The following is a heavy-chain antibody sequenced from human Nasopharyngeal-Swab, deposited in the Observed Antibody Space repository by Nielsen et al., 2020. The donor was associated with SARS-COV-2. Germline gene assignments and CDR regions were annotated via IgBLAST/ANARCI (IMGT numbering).Heavy chain of an antibody. CDR3: ARVAFRYSSSWWLDY. CDR2: ISYDGSNK. J-gene: IGHJ4*02. V-gene: IGHV3-30*04. D-gene: IGHD6-13*01. Sequence: GGSLRLSCAASGFTFSSYAVHWVRQAPGKGLEWVAVISYDGSNKYYADSVKGRFTISRDNSKNTLYLQMNSLRAEDTAVYYCARVAFRYSSSWWLDYWGQGTLVTVSS. CDR1: GFTFSSYA.